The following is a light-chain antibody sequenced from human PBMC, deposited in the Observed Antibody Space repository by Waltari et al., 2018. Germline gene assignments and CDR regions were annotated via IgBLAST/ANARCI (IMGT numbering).Light chain of an antibody. CDR1: LLANKY. CDR2: KDT. CDR3: YSAADNIVI. J-gene: IGLJ2*01. V-gene: IGLV3-27*01. Sequence: SYELTQPSSVSVSPGQTARITCSGDLLANKYGRWFQQKPGQAPVGVIYKDTERPSEIPERFSGSSSGTTVTLTIGGAQVDDEADYYCYSAADNIVIFGGGTKLNVL.